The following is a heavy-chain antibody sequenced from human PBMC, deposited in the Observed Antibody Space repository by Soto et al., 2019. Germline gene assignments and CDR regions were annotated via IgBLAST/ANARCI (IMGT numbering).Heavy chain of an antibody. CDR3: ARARYYDSSGYYSAFDY. D-gene: IGHD3-22*01. CDR1: GFTFGDYA. J-gene: IGHJ4*02. Sequence: GGSLRLSCTASGFTFGDYAMSWFRQAPGKGLEWVGFIRSKAYGGTTEYAASVKGRFTISGDDSKSIAYLQMNSLKTEDTAVYYCARARYYDSSGYYSAFDYWGQGTLVTVSS. V-gene: IGHV3-49*03. CDR2: IRSKAYGGTT.